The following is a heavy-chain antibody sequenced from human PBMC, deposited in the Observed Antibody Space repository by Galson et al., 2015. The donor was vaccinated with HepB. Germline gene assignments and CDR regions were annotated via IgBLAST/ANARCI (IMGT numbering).Heavy chain of an antibody. J-gene: IGHJ3*02. Sequence: SLRLSCAASGFTFSGSAMHWVRQASGKGLEWVGRIRSKANSYATAYAASVKGRFTISRDDSKNTAYLQMNSLKTEDTAVYYCTSLLWSDLFDIWGQGTMVTVSS. CDR3: TSLLWSDLFDI. V-gene: IGHV3-73*01. CDR1: GFTFSGSA. D-gene: IGHD2-2*01. CDR2: IRSKANSYAT.